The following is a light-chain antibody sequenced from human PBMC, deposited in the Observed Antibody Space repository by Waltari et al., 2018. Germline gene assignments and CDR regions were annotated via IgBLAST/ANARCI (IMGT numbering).Light chain of an antibody. CDR2: DTN. CDR3: LLYYGGPWV. V-gene: IGLV7-46*01. CDR1: TGAVTNGHY. Sequence: QAVVTQEPSLTVSPGGTVTLTCGSSTGAVTNGHYPSWFQQKPGQAPRTLIYDTNNKHSWTPARFSGSLLGGKAALTLSGAQPEDEAEYYCLLYYGGPWVFGGGTKVTVL. J-gene: IGLJ3*02.